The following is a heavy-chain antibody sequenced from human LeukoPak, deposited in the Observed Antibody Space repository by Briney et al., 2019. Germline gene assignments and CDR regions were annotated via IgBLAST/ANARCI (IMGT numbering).Heavy chain of an antibody. Sequence: SETLSLTCAVYGGSFSGYYWSWIRQPPGKGLEWIGEINHSGSTNYNPSLKSRVTISVDTSKNQFSLKLSSVTAADTAVYYCARGPGGGSSWYVSALPRTYYFDYWGQGTLVTVSS. V-gene: IGHV4-34*01. J-gene: IGHJ4*02. CDR3: ARGPGGGSSWYVSALPRTYYFDY. D-gene: IGHD6-13*01. CDR1: GGSFSGYY. CDR2: INHSGST.